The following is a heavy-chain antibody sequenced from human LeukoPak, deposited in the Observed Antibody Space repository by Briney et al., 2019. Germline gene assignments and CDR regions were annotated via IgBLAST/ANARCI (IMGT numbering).Heavy chain of an antibody. CDR1: GGSFSGYY. V-gene: IGHV4-34*01. D-gene: IGHD6-13*01. CDR2: INHSGST. CDR3: ARVGGRVAAAGRRFDP. J-gene: IGHJ5*02. Sequence: PSETLSLTCAVYGGSFSGYYWSWIRQPPGKGLEWIGEINHSGSTNYNPSLKSRVTISVDTSKNQFSLKLSSVTAADTAVYYCARVGGRVAAAGRRFDPWGQGTLVTVSS.